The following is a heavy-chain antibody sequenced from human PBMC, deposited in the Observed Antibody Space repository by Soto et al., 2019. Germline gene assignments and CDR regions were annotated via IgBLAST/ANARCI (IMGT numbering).Heavy chain of an antibody. V-gene: IGHV3-49*04. D-gene: IGHD6-13*01. CDR3: TRVGSSSLGDYYGIDV. Sequence: GGSLRLSCTASGFTFGGYAMSWVRQAPGKGLEWVGFIRSKAYGGTTEYAASVKGRFTISRDDSKSIAYLQMNSLKTEDTAVYYCTRVGSSSLGDYYGIDVWGQGTTVTVSS. CDR1: GFTFGGYA. J-gene: IGHJ6*02. CDR2: IRSKAYGGTT.